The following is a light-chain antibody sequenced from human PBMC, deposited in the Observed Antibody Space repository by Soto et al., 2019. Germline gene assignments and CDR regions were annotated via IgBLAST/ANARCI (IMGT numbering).Light chain of an antibody. CDR1: QSISDT. V-gene: IGKV3-15*01. J-gene: IGKJ4*01. Sequence: EIVMTQSPATLSVSPGGRATLSCRASQSISDTLAWYQQKPGQAPRLLIYGASRRATGFPTRFSGSGSGTDFTLTISSLQSEDFAGYYCQQYIRWPLTFGGGTKVDIK. CDR3: QQYIRWPLT. CDR2: GAS.